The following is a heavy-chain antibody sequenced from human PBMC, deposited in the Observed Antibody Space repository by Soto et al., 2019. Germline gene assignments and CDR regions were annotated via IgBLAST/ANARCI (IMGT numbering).Heavy chain of an antibody. J-gene: IGHJ4*02. CDR2: ITYDGSKE. CDR1: GFTFRSYG. D-gene: IGHD5-18*01. CDR3: AKGLSVIQPWLMDAY. V-gene: IGHV3-30*18. Sequence: QVQLVESGGGVVQPGRSLRLSCAASGFTFRSYGMHWVRQAPGKGLEWVAVITYDGSKEYYADSVKGRFTISRENSKNTLYLQMHGLRGEDTAVYYCAKGLSVIQPWLMDAYWGQGTLVTVSS.